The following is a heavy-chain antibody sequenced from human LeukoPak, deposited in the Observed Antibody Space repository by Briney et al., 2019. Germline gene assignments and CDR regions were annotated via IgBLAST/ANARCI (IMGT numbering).Heavy chain of an antibody. CDR3: ARGIGRYRYGYVGFDY. J-gene: IGHJ4*02. CDR2: IGTAGDT. V-gene: IGHV3-13*01. D-gene: IGHD5-18*01. CDR1: GFTFSSYD. Sequence: GGSLRLSCAASGFTFSSYDMHWVRHATGKGLEWVSAIGTAGDTDYPGSVKGRFTISRENGKNSLYLQMNSLRAGDTAVYYCARGIGRYRYGYVGFDYWGQGTLVTVSS.